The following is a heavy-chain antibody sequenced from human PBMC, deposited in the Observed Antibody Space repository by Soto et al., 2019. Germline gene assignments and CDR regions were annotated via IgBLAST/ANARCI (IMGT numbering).Heavy chain of an antibody. CDR1: GYTFTSYG. D-gene: IGHD2-2*01. CDR3: ARDCSSTSCSRLRVDY. Sequence: XSVKVSCKASGYTFTSYGISWVRQAPGQGLEWMGWISAYNGNTNYAQKLQGRVTMTTGTSTSTAYMELRSLRSDDKAVYYCARDCSSTSCSRLRVDYWGQGTPVTVSS. J-gene: IGHJ4*02. CDR2: ISAYNGNT. V-gene: IGHV1-18*01.